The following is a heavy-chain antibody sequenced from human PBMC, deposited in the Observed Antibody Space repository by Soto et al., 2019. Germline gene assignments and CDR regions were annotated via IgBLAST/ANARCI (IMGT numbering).Heavy chain of an antibody. D-gene: IGHD5-18*01. Sequence: QVQLQESGPGLVKPSQTLSLTCTVSGGSINSGGYCWSWIRQHPGKGLDWIGCISYGGSTSYNPSLKSRVIMSVDTSKNQFSLKLTSVAAADTAVYYCSRGILVWGQGALITVSS. CDR3: SRGILV. CDR1: GGSINSGGYC. CDR2: ISYGGST. V-gene: IGHV4-31*03. J-gene: IGHJ4*02.